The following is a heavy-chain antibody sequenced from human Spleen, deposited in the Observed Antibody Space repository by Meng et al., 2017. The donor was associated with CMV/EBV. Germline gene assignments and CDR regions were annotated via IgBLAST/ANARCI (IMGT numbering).Heavy chain of an antibody. CDR1: GYTFIGYY. CDR2: INPETGDA. D-gene: IGHD2-2*01. V-gene: IGHV1-2*02. CDR3: ARERYLVPAASPDYYYYGMDV. Sequence: VKVSCKASGYTFIGYYMHWMRQAPGQGLEWMGWINPETGDANYAQKFQGRVTMTRDTFITTAYMEVSRLTSDDTAVYYCARERYLVPAASPDYYYYGMDVWGQGTTVTVSS. J-gene: IGHJ6*02.